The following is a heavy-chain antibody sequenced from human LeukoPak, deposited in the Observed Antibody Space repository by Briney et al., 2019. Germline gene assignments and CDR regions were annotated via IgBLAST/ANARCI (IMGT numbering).Heavy chain of an antibody. CDR2: IYHSGGT. J-gene: IGHJ4*02. CDR1: GDSINSGYY. D-gene: IGHD3-3*01. Sequence: PSETLSLTCTVSGDSINSGYYWGWIRQPPGKGLEWIGTIYHSGGTYYNPSLKSRLSISVDMSKNQFSLKLSSVTAADTAVYYCARELFWSGYYFDYWGQGTLVTVSS. V-gene: IGHV4-38-2*02. CDR3: ARELFWSGYYFDY.